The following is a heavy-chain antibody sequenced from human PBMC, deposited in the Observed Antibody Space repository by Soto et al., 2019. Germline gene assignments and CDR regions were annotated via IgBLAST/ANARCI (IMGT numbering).Heavy chain of an antibody. CDR2: ISGSGGST. Sequence: LGGALRLPCRASGVTFIRYAMSGVRQAPGKGLEWVSAISGSGGSTCYADSVKGRFTISRDNSKNTLYLQMNNLRDDDTAVYYCVRDQNGAYSYWGPGTLVTVS. J-gene: IGHJ4*02. CDR1: GVTFIRYA. CDR3: VRDQNGAYSY. D-gene: IGHD4-17*01. V-gene: IGHV3-23*01.